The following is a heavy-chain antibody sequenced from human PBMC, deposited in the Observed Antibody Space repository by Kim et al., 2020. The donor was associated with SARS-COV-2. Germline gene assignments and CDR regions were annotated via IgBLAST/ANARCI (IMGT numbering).Heavy chain of an antibody. CDR3: AINVVVVAATQYNWFDP. CDR2: IYYSGST. Sequence: SETLSLTCTVSGGSISSSSYYWGWIRQPPGKGLEWIGSIYYSGSTYYNPSLKSRVTISVDTSKNQFSLKLSSVTAADTAVYYCAINVVVVAATQYNWFDPWGQGALVTVSS. D-gene: IGHD2-15*01. V-gene: IGHV4-39*01. J-gene: IGHJ5*02. CDR1: GGSISSSSYY.